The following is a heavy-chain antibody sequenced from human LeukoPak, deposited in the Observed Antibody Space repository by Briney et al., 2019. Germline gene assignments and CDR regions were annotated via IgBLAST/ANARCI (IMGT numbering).Heavy chain of an antibody. J-gene: IGHJ4*02. Sequence: PSETLSLTCTVSGASISSYYWSWIRQPPGKGLEWIGYVSDSGSTNYNPSLKSRVTISVDTSKNQLSLKLSSVTAADTAVYYCARQNGQLVNYWGQGILVTVSS. D-gene: IGHD6-6*01. CDR3: ARQNGQLVNY. V-gene: IGHV4-59*08. CDR1: GASISSYY. CDR2: VSDSGST.